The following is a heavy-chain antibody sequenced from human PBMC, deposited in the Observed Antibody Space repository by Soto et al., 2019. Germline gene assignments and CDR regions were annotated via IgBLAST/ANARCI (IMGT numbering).Heavy chain of an antibody. J-gene: IGHJ4*02. D-gene: IGHD1-26*01. CDR2: VDYSGST. CDR3: ARGPSPSGGSYPAY. V-gene: IGHV4-31*03. Sequence: QVQLQESGPGLVKPSQTLSLTCTVSGGSISSGGYFWSWIPQHPGKGLEWLGYVDYSGSTYYTPSPESRVTISLDTSRNHLTLNLNSETAADTAVYYCARGPSPSGGSYPAYWGQGTLVTVSS. CDR1: GGSISSGGYF.